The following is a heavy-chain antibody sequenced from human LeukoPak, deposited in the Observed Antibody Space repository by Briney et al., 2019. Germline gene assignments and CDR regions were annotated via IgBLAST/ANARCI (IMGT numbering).Heavy chain of an antibody. Sequence: ASVKVSCKASGYTFTGYYMHWVRQAPGQGLEWMGWINPSGGSTSYAQKFQGRVTMTRDMSTSTVYMELSSLRSEDTAVYYCARDVIAAAGILDYWGQGTLVTVSS. CDR3: ARDVIAAAGILDY. V-gene: IGHV1-46*01. CDR2: INPSGGST. J-gene: IGHJ4*02. D-gene: IGHD6-13*01. CDR1: GYTFTGYY.